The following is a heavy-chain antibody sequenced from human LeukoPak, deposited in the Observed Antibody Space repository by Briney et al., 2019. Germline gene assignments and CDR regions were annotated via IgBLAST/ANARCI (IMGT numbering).Heavy chain of an antibody. J-gene: IGHJ4*02. D-gene: IGHD2-2*01. V-gene: IGHV3-38-3*01. CDR1: GFTVSSNE. Sequence: GGSLRLSCAASGFTVSSNEMSWVRQAPGKGLEWVSSISGGSTYYADSRKGRFTISRDNSKNTLHLQMNILRAEDTAVYYCANTGYCSSTSCSSDFDYWGQGTLVTVSS. CDR3: ANTGYCSSTSCSSDFDY. CDR2: ISGGST.